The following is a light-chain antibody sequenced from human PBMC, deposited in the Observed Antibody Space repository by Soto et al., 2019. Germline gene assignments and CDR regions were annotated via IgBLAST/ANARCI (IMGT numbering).Light chain of an antibody. J-gene: IGLJ1*01. CDR1: SSNIGAGYD. CDR3: QSYDSSLSGRV. Sequence: QSVLTQPPPVAGAPGQRVTISRTGSSSNIGAGYDVHWYQQLPGTAPKLPIYGNSNRPSGVPDRFSGSKSGTSASLAITGLQAEDEADYYCQSYDSSLSGRVFGTGTKVTVL. CDR2: GNS. V-gene: IGLV1-40*01.